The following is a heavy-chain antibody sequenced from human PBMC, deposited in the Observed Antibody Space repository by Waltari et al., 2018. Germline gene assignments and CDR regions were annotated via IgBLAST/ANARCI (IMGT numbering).Heavy chain of an antibody. J-gene: IGHJ6*04. D-gene: IGHD3-22*01. CDR3: ATVYTISWYGGGKRNYYFSYMDV. Sequence: QVQVVQSGAEVRKPGSSVKVSCRASGGSFNDFSISWLRQPPGQGLEWRGGVVPLCRATDFAKAFQDRVTITADALTTTAYMELRSLASAGTGIYYCATVYTISWYGGGKRNYYFSYMDVWGKGTAVTVSS. CDR2: VVPLCRAT. CDR1: GGSFNDFS. V-gene: IGHV1-69*01.